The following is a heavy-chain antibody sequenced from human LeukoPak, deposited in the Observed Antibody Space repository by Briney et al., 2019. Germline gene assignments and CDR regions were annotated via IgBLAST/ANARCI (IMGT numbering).Heavy chain of an antibody. CDR2: ISSSSSTI. CDR3: TTAALRVLYGMDV. CDR1: GFTFSSYS. Sequence: GGSLRLSCAASGFTFSSYSMNWVRQAPGKGLEWVSYISSSSSTIYYADSVKGRFTISRDNAKNSLYLQMNSLKTEDTAVYYCTTAALRVLYGMDVWGQGTTVTVSS. J-gene: IGHJ6*02. V-gene: IGHV3-48*04.